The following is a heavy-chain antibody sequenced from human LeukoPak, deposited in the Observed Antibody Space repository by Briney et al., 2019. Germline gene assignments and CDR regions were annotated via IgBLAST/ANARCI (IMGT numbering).Heavy chain of an antibody. J-gene: IGHJ4*02. CDR2: ISAYNGNT. CDR3: ARVYDFWCGYFCY. Sequence: GASVKVSFKASVYTFTSYGFSWVRQPPRPGLGWVGWISAYNGNTNNANKPLDRVTMTTDTSTSTAHMELGSLRSDDTAVYYCARVYDFWCGYFCYWGQGTMVTVS. CDR1: VYTFTSYG. D-gene: IGHD3-3*01. V-gene: IGHV1-18*01.